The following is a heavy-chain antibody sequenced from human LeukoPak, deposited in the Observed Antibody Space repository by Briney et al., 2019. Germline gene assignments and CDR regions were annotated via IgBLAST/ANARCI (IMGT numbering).Heavy chain of an antibody. CDR2: IIPIFGTP. J-gene: IGHJ4*02. D-gene: IGHD3-22*01. CDR1: GGTFSSYA. Sequence: GASVKVSCKASGGTFSSYAISWVRRAPGQGLEWMGGIIPIFGTPNYAQKFQGRVTITADESTSTAYMELSSLRSEDTAVYYCARGVGSYDSSVIITEEVYFDYWGQGTLVTVSS. CDR3: ARGVGSYDSSVIITEEVYFDY. V-gene: IGHV1-69*13.